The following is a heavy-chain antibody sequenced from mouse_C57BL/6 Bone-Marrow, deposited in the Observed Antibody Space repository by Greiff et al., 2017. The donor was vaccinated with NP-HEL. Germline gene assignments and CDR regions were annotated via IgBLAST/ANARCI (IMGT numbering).Heavy chain of an antibody. CDR2: FPPYNDDT. D-gene: IGHD2-1*01. J-gene: IGHJ4*01. V-gene: IGHV1-47*01. CDR1: GYTFTPYP. CDR3: ARRNYGNYLFMDY. Sequence: QVQLQQSGAELVKPGASVKMSCKASGYTFTPYPIEWMKQNHGKSLEWIGNFPPYNDDTKYNEKFKGKATLTVEKSSSTVYLELSRLTSDDSAVYYCARRNYGNYLFMDYWGQGTSVTVSS.